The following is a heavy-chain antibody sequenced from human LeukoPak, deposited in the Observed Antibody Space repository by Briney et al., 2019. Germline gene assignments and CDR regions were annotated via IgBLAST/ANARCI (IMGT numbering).Heavy chain of an antibody. Sequence: TGGSLRLSCAASGFTVSSNYMSWVRQAPGKGLEWVSVIYSGGSTYYADSVKGRFTISRDNSKNTLYLQMNSLRAEDTAVYYCARAPGGWGFDYWGQGTLVTVSS. CDR3: ARAPGGWGFDY. J-gene: IGHJ4*02. CDR1: GFTVSSNY. D-gene: IGHD6-19*01. CDR2: IYSGGST. V-gene: IGHV3-66*01.